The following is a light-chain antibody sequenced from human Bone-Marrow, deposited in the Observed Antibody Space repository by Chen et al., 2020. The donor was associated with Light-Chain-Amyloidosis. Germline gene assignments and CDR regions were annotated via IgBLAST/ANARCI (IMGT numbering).Light chain of an antibody. Sequence: SYELTQPPSVSMSPVQTARITCSGDDLPTKYAYWYQQKPGQAPVLVIHRDTERPSGISERFSGSSSGTTATLTISGVQADDEADYHCQSADSSGTYEVIFGGGTKLTVL. V-gene: IGLV3-25*03. CDR1: DLPTKY. CDR2: RDT. J-gene: IGLJ2*01. CDR3: QSADSSGTYEVI.